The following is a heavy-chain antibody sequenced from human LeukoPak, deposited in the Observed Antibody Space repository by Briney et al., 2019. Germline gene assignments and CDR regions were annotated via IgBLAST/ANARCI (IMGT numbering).Heavy chain of an antibody. J-gene: IGHJ4*02. V-gene: IGHV4-34*01. CDR3: WYYYDSSGYLDFDY. CDR1: GGSFSGYY. Sequence: PSETLSLTCAVYGGSFSGYYWSWIRQPPGKGLEWIGSIYYSGSTYYNPSLKSRVTISVDTSKNQFSLKLSSVTAADTAVYYCWYYYDSSGYLDFDYWGQGTLVTVSS. D-gene: IGHD3-22*01. CDR2: IYYSGST.